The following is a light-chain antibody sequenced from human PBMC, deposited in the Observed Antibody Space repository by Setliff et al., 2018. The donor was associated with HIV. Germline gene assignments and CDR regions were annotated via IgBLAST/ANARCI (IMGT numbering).Light chain of an antibody. CDR1: SSDVGSYNR. CDR2: EVN. CDR3: SSHSSSSTLG. Sequence: QSVLAQPPSVSGSPGQSVTISCTGTSSDVGSYNRVSWYQQPPGTAPKLIIHEVNNRPSGVPDRFSGSKSGNTASLTISGLQAEDEAHYYCSSHSSSSTLGFGGGTQLTVL. J-gene: IGLJ2*01. V-gene: IGLV2-18*02.